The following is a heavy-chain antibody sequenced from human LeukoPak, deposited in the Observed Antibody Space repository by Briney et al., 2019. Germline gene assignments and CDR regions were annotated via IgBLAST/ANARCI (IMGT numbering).Heavy chain of an antibody. V-gene: IGHV1-18*01. CDR3: ARGLFGCSSTSCYSSYFDY. D-gene: IGHD2-2*01. J-gene: IGHJ4*02. CDR1: VYTFTSYG. Sequence: GASVKVSCKASVYTFTSYGISWVRQAPGQGREWMGWISAYNGNTNYAQKLQGRVTMTTDTSTSTAYMELRSLRSDDTAVYYCARGLFGCSSTSCYSSYFDYWGQGTLVTVSS. CDR2: ISAYNGNT.